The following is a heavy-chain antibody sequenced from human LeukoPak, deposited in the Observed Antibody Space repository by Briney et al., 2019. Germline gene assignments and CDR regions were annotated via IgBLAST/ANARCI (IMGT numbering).Heavy chain of an antibody. Sequence: GGSLRLSCAASGFTFSSYGMHWVRQAPGKGLEWVAVISYDGSNKYYADSVKGRFTISRDNSKNTLYLQMNSLRAEDTAVYYCAKGEDNVVVTAWGQGTLVTVSS. CDR2: ISYDGSNK. CDR3: AKGEDNVVVTA. D-gene: IGHD2-21*02. CDR1: GFTFSSYG. J-gene: IGHJ4*02. V-gene: IGHV3-30*18.